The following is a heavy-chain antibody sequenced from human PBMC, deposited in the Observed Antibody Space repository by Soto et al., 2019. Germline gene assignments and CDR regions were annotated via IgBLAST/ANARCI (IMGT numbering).Heavy chain of an antibody. CDR1: GYTFTDYC. V-gene: IGHV1-18*01. J-gene: IGHJ4*02. Sequence: ASVKVSCKASGYTFTDYCITWVRQAPGQGLEWMGWINAYNGNTNYAQKLQGRVTMTTDTSTSTAYMDLRSLRSDDTALYYCARILVVAGTFXSWSQGTLVXVSS. CDR2: INAYNGNT. D-gene: IGHD6-19*01. CDR3: ARILVVAGTFXS.